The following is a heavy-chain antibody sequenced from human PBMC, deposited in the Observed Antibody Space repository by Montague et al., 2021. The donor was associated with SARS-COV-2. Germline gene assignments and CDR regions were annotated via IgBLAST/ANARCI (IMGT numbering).Heavy chain of an antibody. V-gene: IGHV4-59*01. CDR3: ARGLEDYGSGSHHFDP. J-gene: IGHJ5*02. D-gene: IGHD3-10*01. CDR2: IYHSVST. Sequence: SETLSLTCAVSGGPITSYYWNWIRQPPGKGLEYIGYIYHSVSTTYKPSLKSRVSISVDTSKNQFSLKLRSVTAAATAVYYCARGLEDYGSGSHHFDPWGQGTLVTVSS. CDR1: GGPITSYY.